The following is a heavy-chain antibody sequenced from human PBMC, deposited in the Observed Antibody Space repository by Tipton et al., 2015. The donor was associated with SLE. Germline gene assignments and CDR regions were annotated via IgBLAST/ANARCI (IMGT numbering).Heavy chain of an antibody. V-gene: IGHV3-23*01. J-gene: IGHJ1*01. CDR3: AKDEWLVQGPYFQH. Sequence: SLRLSCAASGITFSSYAMSWVRQAPGRGLEWVSVISGSGGSTYYADSVKGRFTISRDNSKNTLYLQMNSLRAEDTAVYYCAKDEWLVQGPYFQHWGQGTLVTVSS. D-gene: IGHD6-19*01. CDR1: GITFSSYA. CDR2: ISGSGGST.